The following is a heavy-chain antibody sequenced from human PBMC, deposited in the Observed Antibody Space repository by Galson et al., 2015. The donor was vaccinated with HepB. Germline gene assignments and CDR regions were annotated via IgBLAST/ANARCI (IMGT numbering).Heavy chain of an antibody. Sequence: SVKVSCKASGGTFSSYAISWVRQAPGQGLEWMGGIIPIFGTANYAQKFQGRVTITADESTSTAYMELSSLRSEDTAVYYCARGLNIVVVPAAMSYYYMDVWGKGTTVTVSS. CDR3: ARGLNIVVVPAAMSYYYMDV. CDR1: GGTFSSYA. D-gene: IGHD2-2*01. V-gene: IGHV1-69*13. J-gene: IGHJ6*03. CDR2: IIPIFGTA.